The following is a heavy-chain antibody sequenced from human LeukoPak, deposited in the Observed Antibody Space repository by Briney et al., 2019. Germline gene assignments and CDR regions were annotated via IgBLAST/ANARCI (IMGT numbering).Heavy chain of an antibody. CDR2: ISYDGSDK. CDR3: AKDWPRGGSNDAFDI. D-gene: IGHD2-15*01. Sequence: GGSLRLSCAASGFTLSSYGMQWFRQAPGKGLEWVAVISYDGSDKYYADSVKGRFTISRDNSKNTLYLQMNSLRAEDTAVYYCAKDWPRGGSNDAFDIWGQGTMVTVSS. CDR1: GFTLSSYG. J-gene: IGHJ3*02. V-gene: IGHV3-30*18.